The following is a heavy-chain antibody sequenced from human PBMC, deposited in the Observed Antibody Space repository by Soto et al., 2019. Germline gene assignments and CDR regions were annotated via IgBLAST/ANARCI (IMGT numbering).Heavy chain of an antibody. V-gene: IGHV1-3*01. Sequence: GASVKVSCKASGYTVTSYGIHCVRQAPGQRLEWMGWINAANGDTKYSPKFQGRVTITRDTSASTAYMELSSLRSEDTAVYYCVRRHVSATGIDWFDPWGQGTLVTVSS. CDR3: VRRHVSATGIDWFDP. CDR1: GYTVTSYG. J-gene: IGHJ5*02. D-gene: IGHD6-13*01. CDR2: INAANGDT.